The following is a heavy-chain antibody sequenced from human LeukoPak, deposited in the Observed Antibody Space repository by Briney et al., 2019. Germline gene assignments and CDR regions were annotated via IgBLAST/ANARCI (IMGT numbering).Heavy chain of an antibody. CDR2: INPSGGST. V-gene: IGHV1-46*01. Sequence: GASVKVXCKAXXXXFXSXYMHWVRQAPGQGLEWMGIINPSGGSTSYAQKFQGRVTMTRDTSTSTVYMELSSLRSEDTAVYYCARGSDSSSWYSAADYWGQGTLVTVSS. J-gene: IGHJ4*02. CDR3: ARGSDSSSWYSAADY. CDR1: XXXFXSXY. D-gene: IGHD6-13*01.